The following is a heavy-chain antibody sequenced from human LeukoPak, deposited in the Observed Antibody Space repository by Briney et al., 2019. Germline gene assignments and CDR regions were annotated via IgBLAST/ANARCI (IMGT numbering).Heavy chain of an antibody. Sequence: GGSLRPSCAASGFTFSSYAMSWVRQAPGKGLEGVSAISGSGGSTYYADSVKGGFTISRDNSKKRLYVQMNSLRAEDTAVYYCAKGVRFLEWLLFDYWGQGTLVTVSS. CDR1: GFTFSSYA. D-gene: IGHD3-3*01. CDR3: AKGVRFLEWLLFDY. CDR2: ISGSGGST. V-gene: IGHV3-23*01. J-gene: IGHJ4*02.